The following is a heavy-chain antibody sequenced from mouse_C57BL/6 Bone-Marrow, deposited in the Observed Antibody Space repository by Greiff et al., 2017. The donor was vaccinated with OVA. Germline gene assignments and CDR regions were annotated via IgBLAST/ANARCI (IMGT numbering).Heavy chain of an antibody. J-gene: IGHJ1*03. Sequence: QVQLQQSGPELVKPGASVKISCKASGYAFSSSWMNWVKQRPGKGLEWIGRIYPGDGDTNYNGKFKGKATLTADKSSSTAYMQLSSLTSEDSAVYFCARIRYGSSPYWYFDVWGTGTTVTVSS. CDR2: IYPGDGDT. D-gene: IGHD1-1*01. CDR3: ARIRYGSSPYWYFDV. CDR1: GYAFSSSW. V-gene: IGHV1-82*01.